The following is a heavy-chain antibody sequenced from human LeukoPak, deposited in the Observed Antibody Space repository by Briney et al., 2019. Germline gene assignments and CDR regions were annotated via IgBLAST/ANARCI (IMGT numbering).Heavy chain of an antibody. J-gene: IGHJ3*02. CDR2: IYHSGST. CDR1: GYSISSGYY. V-gene: IGHV4-38-2*01. D-gene: IGHD2-15*01. Sequence: SETLSLTCAVSGYSISSGYYWGWIRQPPGKGLEWIGSIYHSGSTYYNPSLKSRVTISVDTSKNQFSRKLSSVTAADTAVYYCATPSGYCSGGSCYSVTGAFDIWGQGTMVTVSS. CDR3: ATPSGYCSGGSCYSVTGAFDI.